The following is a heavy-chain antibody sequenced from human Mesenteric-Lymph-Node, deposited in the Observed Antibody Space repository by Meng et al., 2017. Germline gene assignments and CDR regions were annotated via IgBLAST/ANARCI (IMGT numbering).Heavy chain of an antibody. CDR2: IRNRAYGGTT. J-gene: IGHJ4*02. CDR1: GYNFGDHA. Sequence: GESLKISCTTSGYNFGDHALSWFRQAPGKGLEWVSFIRNRAYGGTTEYAASVKGRFTISRDDSKGIAYLQMNSLKTEDTAVYYCSKYTGYYFDYWGQGALVTVSS. V-gene: IGHV3-49*03. D-gene: IGHD6-13*01. CDR3: SKYTGYYFDY.